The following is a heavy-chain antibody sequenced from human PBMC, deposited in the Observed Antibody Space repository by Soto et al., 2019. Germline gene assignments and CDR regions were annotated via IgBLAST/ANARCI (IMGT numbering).Heavy chain of an antibody. CDR3: ARQWAPVGPPDY. Sequence: PSETLSLTCTVSSVSVSTSTYYWGWIRQPPGRGLEWIGSGYYSGNTYYNPSLKSRVTISVDTSKNQFSLKLTSVTAADTAVYYCARQWAPVGPPDYWGRGTLVTVSS. CDR2: GYYSGNT. CDR1: SVSVSTSTYY. J-gene: IGHJ4*02. V-gene: IGHV4-39*01. D-gene: IGHD1-26*01.